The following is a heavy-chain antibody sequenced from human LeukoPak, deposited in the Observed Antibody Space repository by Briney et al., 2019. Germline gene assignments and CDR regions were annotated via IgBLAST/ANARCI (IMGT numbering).Heavy chain of an antibody. J-gene: IGHJ4*02. CDR1: GFTFSIYA. D-gene: IGHD6-6*01. V-gene: IGHV3-23*01. CDR3: ANGPIAARPGGYFDY. Sequence: GGSLRLSCAASGFTFSIYAMSWVRQAPGKGLEWVSAISGSGGSTYYADSVKGRFTISRDNSKNTLCLQMNSLRAEDTAVYYCANGPIAARPGGYFDYWGQGTLVTVSS. CDR2: ISGSGGST.